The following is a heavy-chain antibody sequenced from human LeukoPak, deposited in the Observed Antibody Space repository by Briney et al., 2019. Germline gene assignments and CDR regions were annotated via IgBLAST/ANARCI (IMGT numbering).Heavy chain of an antibody. CDR1: GGSISSYY. J-gene: IGHJ5*02. Sequence: SETLSLTXTVSGGSISSYYWSWIRQAAGKGLEWIGRIYTSGSTNYNPSLKSRVTMSVDTSKNQFSLKLSSVTAADTAVYYCARVPDSSSWYPSGWFDPWGQGTLVTVSS. V-gene: IGHV4-4*07. CDR2: IYTSGST. CDR3: ARVPDSSSWYPSGWFDP. D-gene: IGHD6-13*01.